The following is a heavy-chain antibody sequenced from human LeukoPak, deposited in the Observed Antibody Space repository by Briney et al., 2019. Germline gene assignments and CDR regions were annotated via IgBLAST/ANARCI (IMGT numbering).Heavy chain of an antibody. V-gene: IGHV3-9*01. Sequence: GGSLRLSCAASGFTFDDYAMHWVRQAPGKGLEWVSGISWNSGSIGYADSVKGRFTISRDNAKNSLYLQMNSLRAEDTAVYYCARDEHYYDSSGYSNWFDPWGQGTLVTVSS. D-gene: IGHD3-22*01. J-gene: IGHJ5*02. CDR1: GFTFDDYA. CDR2: ISWNSGSI. CDR3: ARDEHYYDSSGYSNWFDP.